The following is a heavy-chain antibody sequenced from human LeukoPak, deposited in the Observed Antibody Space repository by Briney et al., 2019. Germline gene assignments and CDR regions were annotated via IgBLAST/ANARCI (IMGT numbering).Heavy chain of an antibody. J-gene: IGHJ3*02. V-gene: IGHV3-7*01. CDR1: GFFFSNYW. CDR2: INLDGNGR. Sequence: PGGSLRLSCAASGFFFSNYWMSWVRQAQGKGLEWVANINLDGNGRFYVDSVKGRFTISRDNNKKSVYLQMNSLRAEDTAVYYCARDTDDFQGLDNWGQGTRVTVSS. CDR3: ARDTDDFQGLDN. D-gene: IGHD3-3*01.